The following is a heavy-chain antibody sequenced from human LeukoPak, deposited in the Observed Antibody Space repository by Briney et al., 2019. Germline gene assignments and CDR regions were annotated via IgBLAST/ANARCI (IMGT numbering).Heavy chain of an antibody. Sequence: SETLSLTCTVSGGSLNSSFWTWIRQPAGKGLEWVGRIYTSGNTNYNPSLKSRVTMSVDTSKNQFSLNLSSVTAADTAVYYCARGIVSSSWYGNWLDPWGQGTLVTVS. CDR2: IYTSGNT. D-gene: IGHD6-13*01. CDR1: GGSLNSSF. CDR3: ARGIVSSSWYGNWLDP. J-gene: IGHJ5*02. V-gene: IGHV4-4*07.